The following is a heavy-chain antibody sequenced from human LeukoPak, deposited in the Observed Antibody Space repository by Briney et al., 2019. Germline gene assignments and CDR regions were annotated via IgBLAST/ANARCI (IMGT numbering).Heavy chain of an antibody. CDR1: GYTFTGYY. CDR2: IIPIFGTA. D-gene: IGHD6-6*01. J-gene: IGHJ5*02. V-gene: IGHV1-69*05. Sequence: SVKVSCKASGYTFTGYYMHWVRQAPGQGLEWMGRIIPIFGTANYAQKFQGRVTITTDESTSTAYMELSSLRSEDTAVYYCARGPASSSSSSSWFDPWGQGTLVTVSS. CDR3: ARGPASSSSSSSWFDP.